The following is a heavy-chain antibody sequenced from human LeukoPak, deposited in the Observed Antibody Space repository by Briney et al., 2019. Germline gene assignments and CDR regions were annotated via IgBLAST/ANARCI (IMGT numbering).Heavy chain of an antibody. V-gene: IGHV3-30*02. CDR1: GFTFSSYG. CDR2: IRYDGSNK. CDR3: ARDDSSGWYYFDY. J-gene: IGHJ4*02. D-gene: IGHD6-19*01. Sequence: GGSLRLSCAASGFTFSSYGMHWVRQAPGKGLEWVAFIRYDGSNKYYADSVKGRFTISRDNAKNSLYLQMNSLRAEDTAVYYRARDDSSGWYYFDYWGQGTLVTVSS.